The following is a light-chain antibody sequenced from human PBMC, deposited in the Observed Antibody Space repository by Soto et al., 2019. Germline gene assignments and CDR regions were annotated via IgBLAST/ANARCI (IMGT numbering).Light chain of an antibody. J-gene: IGLJ2*01. Sequence: QSALTQPASVSGSPGQSITISCTGTSSDVGGYNYVYWYQQHPGKAPKLMIYEVSNRPSGVSNRFSGSKSGNTASLTISGLQAEDEDDYYCSSYTSSSTLVFGGGTQLTVL. V-gene: IGLV2-14*01. CDR3: SSYTSSSTLV. CDR1: SSDVGGYNY. CDR2: EVS.